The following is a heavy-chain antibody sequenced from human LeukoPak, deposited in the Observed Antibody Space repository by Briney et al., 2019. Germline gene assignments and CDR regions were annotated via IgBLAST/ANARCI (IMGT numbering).Heavy chain of an antibody. CDR3: AKDPSSSSGAFDI. CDR2: ISSSSSTI. J-gene: IGHJ3*02. V-gene: IGHV3-48*01. D-gene: IGHD6-6*01. CDR1: GFTFSSYS. Sequence: GGSLRLSCAASGFTFSSYSMNWVRQAPGKGLEWVSYISSSSSTIYYADSVKGRFTISRDNSKNTLYLQMNSLRAEDTAVYYSAKDPSSSSGAFDIWGQGTMVTVSS.